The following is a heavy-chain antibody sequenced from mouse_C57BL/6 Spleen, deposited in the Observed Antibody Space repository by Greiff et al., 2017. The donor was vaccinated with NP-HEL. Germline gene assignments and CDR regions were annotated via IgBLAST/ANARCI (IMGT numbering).Heavy chain of an antibody. CDR2: INPGSGGT. CDR1: GYAFTNYL. Sequence: VQLQQSGAELVRPGTSVKVSCKASGYAFTNYLIEWVKQRPGQGLEWIGVINPGSGGTNSNEKFKGKATLTADKSSSTASLQLSSLTSEDPAVYFCARSQLRLPCDYWGQGTTLTVAS. D-gene: IGHD3-2*02. J-gene: IGHJ2*01. V-gene: IGHV1-54*01. CDR3: ARSQLRLPCDY.